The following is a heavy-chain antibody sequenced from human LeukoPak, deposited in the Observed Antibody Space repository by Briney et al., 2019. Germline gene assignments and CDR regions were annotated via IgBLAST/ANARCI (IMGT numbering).Heavy chain of an antibody. J-gene: IGHJ6*04. CDR2: IYYSGST. CDR3: ARVVGYRSSTSCYKNYYYYGMDV. D-gene: IGHD2-2*02. V-gene: IGHV4-59*01. Sequence: PSETLSLTCTVSGGSISSYYWSWIRQPPGKGLEWIGYIYYSGSTNYNPSLKSRVTISVDTSKNQFSLKLSSVTAADTAVYYCARVVGYRSSTSCYKNYYYYGMDVWGKGTTVTVSS. CDR1: GGSISSYY.